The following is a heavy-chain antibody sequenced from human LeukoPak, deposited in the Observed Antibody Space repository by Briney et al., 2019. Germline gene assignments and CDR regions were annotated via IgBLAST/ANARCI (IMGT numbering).Heavy chain of an antibody. Sequence: PGGSLRLSCAASGFTFSSYAMSWVRQAPGKGLEWVSSISSSSSYIYYADSVKGRFTISRDNAKNSLYLQMNSLRAEDTAVYYCARDTYDFWSGYYSGFDYWGQGTLVTVSS. D-gene: IGHD3-3*01. CDR1: GFTFSSYA. CDR2: ISSSSSYI. J-gene: IGHJ4*02. CDR3: ARDTYDFWSGYYSGFDY. V-gene: IGHV3-21*01.